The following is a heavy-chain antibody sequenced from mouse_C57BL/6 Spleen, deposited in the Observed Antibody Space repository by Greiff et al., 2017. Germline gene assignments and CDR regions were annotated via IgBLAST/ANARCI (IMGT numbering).Heavy chain of an antibody. Sequence: QVQLKESGPELVKPGASVKISCKASGYAFSSSWMNWVKQRPGQGLEWIGRIYPGDGDTNYNGKFKGKATLTADKSSSTAYMQLSSLTSEDSAVYFCARETFYYDNFLYAMDYWGQGTSVTVSS. D-gene: IGHD2-1*01. CDR3: ARETFYYDNFLYAMDY. CDR2: IYPGDGDT. V-gene: IGHV1-82*01. J-gene: IGHJ4*01. CDR1: GYAFSSSW.